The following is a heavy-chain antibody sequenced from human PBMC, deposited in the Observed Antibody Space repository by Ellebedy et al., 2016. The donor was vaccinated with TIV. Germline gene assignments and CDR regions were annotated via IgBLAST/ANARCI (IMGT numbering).Heavy chain of an antibody. Sequence: ASVKVSCXASGYTFTGYYMHWVRQAPGQGLEWMGWINPNSGGTNYAQKFQGRVTMTRDTSISTAYMELSRLRSDDTAVYYCAAGIVVVPAGPEDAFDIWGQGTMVTVSS. CDR2: INPNSGGT. CDR1: GYTFTGYY. CDR3: AAGIVVVPAGPEDAFDI. V-gene: IGHV1-2*02. D-gene: IGHD2-2*01. J-gene: IGHJ3*02.